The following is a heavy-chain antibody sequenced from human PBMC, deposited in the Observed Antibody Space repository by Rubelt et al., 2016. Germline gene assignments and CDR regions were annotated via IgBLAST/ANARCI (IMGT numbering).Heavy chain of an antibody. CDR3: AREITPADLD. V-gene: IGHV3-30*04. D-gene: IGHD2-2*01. CDR2: ISYDGSNK. J-gene: IGHJ4*02. Sequence: QVQLVESGGGVVQPGRSPRLSCAASGFTFSSYAMHWVRQAPGKGLEWVAVISYDGSNKYYADSVKGRFTISRDNSKNTLYLQMNSLRAEDTAVYYCAREITPADLDWGQGTLVTVSS. CDR1: GFTFSSYA.